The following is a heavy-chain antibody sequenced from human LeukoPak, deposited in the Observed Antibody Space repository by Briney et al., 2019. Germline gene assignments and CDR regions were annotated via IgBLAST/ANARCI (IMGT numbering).Heavy chain of an antibody. Sequence: PGGSLRLSCAASGLTVSSNYMNWVRQAPGKGLEWVSIIYSGGNTHYADSVTGRFTISRDNSQNTLYLQMNSLRPEDTAAYYCTRLLYYYDSDIYQRYFDYWGQGTLVTVSS. CDR1: GLTVSSNY. D-gene: IGHD3-22*01. CDR2: IYSGGNT. CDR3: TRLLYYYDSDIYQRYFDY. V-gene: IGHV3-53*01. J-gene: IGHJ4*02.